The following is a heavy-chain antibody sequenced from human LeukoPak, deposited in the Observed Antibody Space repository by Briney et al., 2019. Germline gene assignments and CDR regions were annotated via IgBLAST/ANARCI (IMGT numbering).Heavy chain of an antibody. D-gene: IGHD6-19*01. V-gene: IGHV3-74*01. Sequence: GGSLRLSCAASGFTFSKYWMPWVRQAPGKGLESVSRINTDGTVTTYADSVKGRFTVSRDNADNTMFLQMDSVRDEDTAVYYCATKQWLAPPPDSWGQGTPVTVSS. CDR3: ATKQWLAPPPDS. CDR2: INTDGTVT. CDR1: GFTFSKYW. J-gene: IGHJ4*02.